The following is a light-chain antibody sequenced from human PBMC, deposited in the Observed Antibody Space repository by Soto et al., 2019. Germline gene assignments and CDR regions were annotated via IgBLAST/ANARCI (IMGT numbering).Light chain of an antibody. V-gene: IGKV1-8*01. J-gene: IGKJ1*01. Sequence: AIRMTPSPSSFSASTGDRVTITCRASQGISSYLAWYQQKPGKAPQLLIYAASTLQSGVPSRFSGSGSGTDFTLTISCLQSEDFATYYCQQYYSYPRTFGQGTKVEIK. CDR3: QQYYSYPRT. CDR2: AAS. CDR1: QGISSY.